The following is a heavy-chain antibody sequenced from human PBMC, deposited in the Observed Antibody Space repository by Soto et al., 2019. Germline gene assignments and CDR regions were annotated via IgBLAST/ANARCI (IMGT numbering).Heavy chain of an antibody. D-gene: IGHD3-10*01. V-gene: IGHV3-23*01. Sequence: EVQLLESGGGLVQAGGSRRLSCAASGFTFSDYAMSWVRQAPGKGLEWVSGISGNGDNKKYADSVRGRFTISRDTSKNTAYLQMSSLRAEDTAVYYCGKDSALLWDEESSDAFEVWAQGTTVTVS. CDR3: GKDSALLWDEESSDAFEV. J-gene: IGHJ3*01. CDR1: GFTFSDYA. CDR2: ISGNGDNK.